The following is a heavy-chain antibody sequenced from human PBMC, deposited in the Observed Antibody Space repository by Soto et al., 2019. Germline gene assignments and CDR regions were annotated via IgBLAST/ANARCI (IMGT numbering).Heavy chain of an antibody. CDR3: ARQPSCSTTYCFFGLDR. CDR1: GFTFSDHY. V-gene: IGHV3-72*01. Sequence: PGGSLRLSCAASGFTFSDHYIDWVRQAPGKGLEWVGRSRNKGHSYSTEYAASVKGRFTISRDESQNSLYLQMNSLKTEDTAVYFCARQPSCSTTYCFFGLDRWGQGTRVTVSS. D-gene: IGHD2-2*01. J-gene: IGHJ5*02. CDR2: SRNKGHSYST.